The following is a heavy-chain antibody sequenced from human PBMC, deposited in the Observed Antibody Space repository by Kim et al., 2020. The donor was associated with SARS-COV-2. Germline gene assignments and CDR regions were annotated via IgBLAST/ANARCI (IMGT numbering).Heavy chain of an antibody. D-gene: IGHD3-10*01. V-gene: IGHV4-59*01. CDR1: GGSISSYY. J-gene: IGHJ3*02. CDR2: IYYSGST. CDR3: ARDSIPRFYYGSGAGGAFDI. Sequence: SETLSLTCTVSGGSISSYYWSWIRQPPGKGLEWIGYIYYSGSTNYNPFLKSRVTISVDTSKNQFSLKLSSVTAADTAVYYCARDSIPRFYYGSGAGGAFDIWGQGTMVTVSS.